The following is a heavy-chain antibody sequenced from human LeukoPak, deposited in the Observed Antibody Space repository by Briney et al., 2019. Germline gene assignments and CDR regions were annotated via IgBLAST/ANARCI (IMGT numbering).Heavy chain of an antibody. D-gene: IGHD3-9*01. CDR3: AGEYDDISH. V-gene: IGHV1-69*04. CDR1: GYTFTSYG. CDR2: VNPILGIA. Sequence: GASVKVSCKASGYTFTSYGISWVRQAPGQGLEWLGRVNPILGIANYAQKFQVRVSITADTSTNTAYMELSSLTSEDTGVYYCAGEYDDISHWGQGTLVTVAS. J-gene: IGHJ4*02.